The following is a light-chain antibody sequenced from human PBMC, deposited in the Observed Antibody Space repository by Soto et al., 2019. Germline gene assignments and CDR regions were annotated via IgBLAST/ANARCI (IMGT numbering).Light chain of an antibody. CDR2: EVT. V-gene: IGLV2-8*01. Sequence: QSALTQPPSASGSPGHSVSISCTGTSSDVGVYNFVSWYQQHPAKAPKLMIYEVTKRPSGVPDRFSGSKSGNTASLTVSGLQAEDEADYFCTAYAGSKIPVVFVGGTKVTVL. CDR3: TAYAGSKIPVV. CDR1: SSDVGVYNF. J-gene: IGLJ2*01.